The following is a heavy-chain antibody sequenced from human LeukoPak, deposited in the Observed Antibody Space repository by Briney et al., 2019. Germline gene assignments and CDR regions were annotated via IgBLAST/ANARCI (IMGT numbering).Heavy chain of an antibody. V-gene: IGHV3-30-3*01. CDR3: ARVYYDSSGYYWER. CDR1: GFTFSSYV. Sequence: GGSLRLSCAASGFTFSSYVMHWVRQAPGKGLEWVAVISYDGSNEYYADSVKGRFTISRDNSKNTLYLQMNSLRAEDTAVYYCARVYYDSSGYYWERWGQGTLVTVSS. CDR2: ISYDGSNE. D-gene: IGHD3-22*01. J-gene: IGHJ4*02.